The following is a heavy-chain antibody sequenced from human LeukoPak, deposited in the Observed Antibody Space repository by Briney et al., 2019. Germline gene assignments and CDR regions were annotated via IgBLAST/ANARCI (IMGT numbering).Heavy chain of an antibody. J-gene: IGHJ4*02. V-gene: IGHV3-53*01. CDR2: IYRGGNT. CDR3: ARDGFGTGSN. CDR1: GFTVSGHP. D-gene: IGHD3-16*01. Sequence: GGSLRLSCAASGFTVSGHPMSWVRQAPGKGLEWVSVIYRGGNTYYADSVKGRFTISTDNSKNTLYLQMNTLRADDTAVYYCARDGFGTGSNWGQGTLVTVSS.